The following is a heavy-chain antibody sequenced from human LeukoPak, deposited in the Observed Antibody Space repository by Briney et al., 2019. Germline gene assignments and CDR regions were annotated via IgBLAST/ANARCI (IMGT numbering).Heavy chain of an antibody. Sequence: SQTLSLTFAISGDSVSSNSAAWNWLRQSPSRGLEWLGRTYYRSKWYNDYAVSVKSRITINPDTSKTQFSLQLNSVTPEDTAVYYCTRDKGVVAQYNWFDPWGQGTLVTVSS. CDR1: GDSVSSNSAA. J-gene: IGHJ5*02. CDR2: TYYRSKWYN. CDR3: TRDKGVVAQYNWFDP. V-gene: IGHV6-1*01. D-gene: IGHD2-15*01.